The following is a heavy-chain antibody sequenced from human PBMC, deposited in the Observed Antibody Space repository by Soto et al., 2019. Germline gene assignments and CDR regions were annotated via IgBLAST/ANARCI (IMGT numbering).Heavy chain of an antibody. Sequence: SQTLSLTCGISGDSVSSNSAAWNWLRQSTSRGLEWLGRTYYRSKWYNDYAVSVESRITINPDTSKNHFSLQLNFVTPEDTAVYFCARGEQYSGRIFDYWGQGTLVTVSS. V-gene: IGHV6-1*01. CDR1: GDSVSSNSAA. CDR2: TYYRSKWYN. CDR3: ARGEQYSGRIFDY. J-gene: IGHJ4*02. D-gene: IGHD1-26*01.